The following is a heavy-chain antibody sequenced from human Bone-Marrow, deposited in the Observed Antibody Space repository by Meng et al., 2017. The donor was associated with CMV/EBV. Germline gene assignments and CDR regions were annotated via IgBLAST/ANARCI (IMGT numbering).Heavy chain of an antibody. V-gene: IGHV1-69*05. J-gene: IGHJ5*02. CDR3: ATVYSSSLSWFDP. CDR1: GGTFSSYA. D-gene: IGHD6-6*01. CDR2: IIPIFGTA. Sequence: SVKVSCKASGGTFSSYAISWVRQAPGQGLKWMGGIIPIFGTANYAQKFQGRVTITTDESTSTAYMELSSLRSEDTAVYYCATVYSSSLSWFDPWGQGTLVTVSS.